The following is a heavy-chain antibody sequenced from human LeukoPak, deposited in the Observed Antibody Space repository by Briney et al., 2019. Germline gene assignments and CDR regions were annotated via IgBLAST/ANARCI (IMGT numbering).Heavy chain of an antibody. CDR2: INHSGRT. J-gene: IGHJ4*02. V-gene: IGHV4-34*01. Sequence: SETLSLTCAVYGGSFSGYYWSWIRQPPGKGLEWIGEINHSGRTNYNPSLKSRVTISVDTSKNQFSLKLSSVTAADTAVYYCARGVGYCSSTSCYTDYWGQGTLVTVSS. D-gene: IGHD2-2*02. CDR3: ARGVGYCSSTSCYTDY. CDR1: GGSFSGYY.